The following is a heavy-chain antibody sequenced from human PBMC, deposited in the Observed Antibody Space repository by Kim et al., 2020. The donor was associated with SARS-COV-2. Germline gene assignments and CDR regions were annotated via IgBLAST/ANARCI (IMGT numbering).Heavy chain of an antibody. Sequence: AAPVQGRFTISRDDSKNTLYLQMNSLKSEDTAVYYCTTDYGGNSGDAFDIWGQGTMVTVSS. D-gene: IGHD4-17*01. J-gene: IGHJ3*02. CDR3: TTDYGGNSGDAFDI. V-gene: IGHV3-15*01.